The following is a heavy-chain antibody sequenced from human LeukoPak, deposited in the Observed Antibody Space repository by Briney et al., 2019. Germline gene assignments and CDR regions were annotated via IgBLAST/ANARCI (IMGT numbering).Heavy chain of an antibody. CDR1: GFTFGGYW. Sequence: GGSLGLSCAASGFTFGGYWMSWVRQAPGKGLEWVANIKQDGGEKYYVDSVKGRFAISRDNAKNSLYLQMNSLRAEDTAVYYCARDPALPEMAHFDNWGQGTLVTVSS. CDR3: ARDPALPEMAHFDN. J-gene: IGHJ4*02. D-gene: IGHD2-8*01. V-gene: IGHV3-7*01. CDR2: IKQDGGEK.